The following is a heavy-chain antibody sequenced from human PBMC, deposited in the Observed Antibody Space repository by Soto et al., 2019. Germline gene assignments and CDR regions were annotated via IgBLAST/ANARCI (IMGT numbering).Heavy chain of an antibody. Sequence: GPGPGVSSETLSLTCNVSGGSMTTGSYFWSWIRQPPGKGLEWIGYVFRSGSINYSPSFKSRVTISIDTSKNQFSLMLKSVTAADTAVYFCARARNRYFDYWGQGALVTVSS. D-gene: IGHD1-1*01. V-gene: IGHV4-61*01. CDR2: VFRSGSI. CDR1: GGSMTTGSYF. J-gene: IGHJ4*02. CDR3: ARARNRYFDY.